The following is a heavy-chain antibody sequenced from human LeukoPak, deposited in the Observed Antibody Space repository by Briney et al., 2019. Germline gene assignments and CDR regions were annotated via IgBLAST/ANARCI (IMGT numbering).Heavy chain of an antibody. CDR2: ITSRSAFT. CDR1: GFSFSDYS. V-gene: IGHV3-48*01. Sequence: GGSLRLSCVASGFSFSDYSMNWVRQTPGKGLEWISYITSRSAFTYFADSVKGRFTISRDDAKNSLYLQMNSLRAEDTAVYYCARQRNYDFWSGYYYDYWGQGTLVTVSS. J-gene: IGHJ4*02. CDR3: ARQRNYDFWSGYYYDY. D-gene: IGHD3-3*01.